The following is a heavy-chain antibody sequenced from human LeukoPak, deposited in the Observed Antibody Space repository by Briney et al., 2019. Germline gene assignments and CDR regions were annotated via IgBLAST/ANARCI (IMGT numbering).Heavy chain of an antibody. Sequence: SETLSLTCTVSGGSISSYYWSWIRQPPGKGLEWIGYIYYSGSTNYNPSFKSRVTISVDTSKNQFSLKLSSVTAADTAVYYCARLVIVGSAADAFDIWGQGTMVTVSS. D-gene: IGHD5-12*01. CDR2: IYYSGST. CDR1: GGSISSYY. CDR3: ARLVIVGSAADAFDI. J-gene: IGHJ3*02. V-gene: IGHV4-59*08.